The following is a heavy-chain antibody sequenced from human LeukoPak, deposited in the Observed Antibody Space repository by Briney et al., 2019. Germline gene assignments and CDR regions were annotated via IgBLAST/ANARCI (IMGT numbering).Heavy chain of an antibody. D-gene: IGHD2/OR15-2a*01. CDR3: VREINSACSFDY. CDR1: GFTFSSYK. J-gene: IGHJ4*02. V-gene: IGHV3-48*03. Sequence: PGGSLRLSCAASGFTFSSYKVHWVRQAPGKGLEWVSYIYTTGTPILYADSVKGRFTISRDNAKNSLYLEMDSLRAEDTAVYYCVREINSACSFDYWGQGTLVTVSS. CDR2: IYTTGTPI.